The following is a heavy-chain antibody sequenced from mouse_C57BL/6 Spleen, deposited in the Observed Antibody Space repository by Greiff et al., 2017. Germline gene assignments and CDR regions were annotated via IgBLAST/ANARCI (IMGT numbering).Heavy chain of an antibody. CDR1: GFTFSSYA. V-gene: IGHV5-4*01. J-gene: IGHJ2*01. Sequence: EVQRVESGGGLVKPGGSLKLSCAASGFTFSSYAMSWVRQTPEKRLEWVATISDGGSYTYYPDNVKGRFTISRDNAKNNLYLQMSHLKSEDTAMYYCARASVYGSSPYYFDYWGQGTTLTVSS. CDR3: ARASVYGSSPYYFDY. CDR2: ISDGGSYT. D-gene: IGHD1-1*01.